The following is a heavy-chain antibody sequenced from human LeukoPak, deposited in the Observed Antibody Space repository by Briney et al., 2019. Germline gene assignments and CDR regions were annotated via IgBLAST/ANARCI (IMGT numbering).Heavy chain of an antibody. CDR2: IDKKDKGYATAT. CDR1: GFTFSGSA. J-gene: IGHJ3*02. V-gene: IGHV3-73*01. CDR3: ARQWDGSSWYNAFDI. Sequence: PGGSLRLSCAASGFTFSGSAIHWVRQSSGKGLEWVGQIDKKDKGYATATAYAASVKGRFTISRDDSKNTAYLQMNSLETEDTALYYCARQWDGSSWYNAFDIWGQGTMATVSS. D-gene: IGHD6-19*01.